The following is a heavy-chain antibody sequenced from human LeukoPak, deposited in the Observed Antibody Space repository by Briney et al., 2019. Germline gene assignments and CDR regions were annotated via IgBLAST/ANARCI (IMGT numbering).Heavy chain of an antibody. CDR1: GYTFTGFG. CDR2: ISGSKGNT. D-gene: IGHD2-15*01. CDR3: ARDLGVVVVAAMVAESYYGMDV. V-gene: IGHV1-18*01. Sequence: GASVNVSCTTSGYTFTGFGISWVRQAPGQGLEWLGWISGSKGNTHYIQRLQGRITMTTDTSTSTAYMELSSLRSEDTAVYYCARDLGVVVVAAMVAESYYGMDVWGQGTTVTVSS. J-gene: IGHJ6*01.